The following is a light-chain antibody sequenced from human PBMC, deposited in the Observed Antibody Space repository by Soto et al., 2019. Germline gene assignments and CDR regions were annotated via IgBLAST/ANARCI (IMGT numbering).Light chain of an antibody. V-gene: IGLV1-47*01. J-gene: IGLJ3*02. CDR1: SSNIGSNY. Sequence: QSVLTQPSSASGTPGQRVTISCSGSSSNIGSNYVYWYQQLPGTAPKLLIYRNNQRPSGVPDRFSGSKSGTSASLAISGLRSEDEADYYCAAWDASLSAWVFGGGTKLTVL. CDR2: RNN. CDR3: AAWDASLSAWV.